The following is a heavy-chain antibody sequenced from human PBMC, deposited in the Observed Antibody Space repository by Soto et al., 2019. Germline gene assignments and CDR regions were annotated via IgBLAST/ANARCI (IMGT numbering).Heavy chain of an antibody. J-gene: IGHJ6*02. CDR3: ARGLRGLVGATWAYYYYGMDV. CDR1: GGSFSGYY. V-gene: IGHV4-34*01. Sequence: LSLTCAVYGGSFSGYYWSWIRQPPGKGLEWIGEINHSGSTNYNPSLKSRVTISVDTSKNQFSLKLSSVTAADTAVYYCARGLRGLVGATWAYYYYGMDVWGQGTTVTVSS. D-gene: IGHD1-26*01. CDR2: INHSGST.